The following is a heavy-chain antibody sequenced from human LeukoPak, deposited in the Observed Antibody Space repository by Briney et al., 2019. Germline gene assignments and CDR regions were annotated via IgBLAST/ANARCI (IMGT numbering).Heavy chain of an antibody. CDR1: GYTFTNYG. CDR2: ISGYNGNT. J-gene: IGHJ4*02. Sequence: ASVKVSCKASGYTFTNYGIGWVRQAPGQGLEWMGWISGYNGNTNYAQKLQGRVTMTTDTSTNTAYMELRSLRSDDTAVYYCARVAPHRRLAVSGLVSFDYSGQGTLVTVSS. D-gene: IGHD3-10*01. V-gene: IGHV1-18*01. CDR3: ARVAPHRRLAVSGLVSFDY.